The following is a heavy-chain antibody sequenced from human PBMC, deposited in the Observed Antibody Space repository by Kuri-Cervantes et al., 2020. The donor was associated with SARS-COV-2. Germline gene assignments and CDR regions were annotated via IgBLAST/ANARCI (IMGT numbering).Heavy chain of an antibody. Sequence: SVNVSCKASVYTLNHYILNRVRQAPGQGLEWMGGISPIFGTAIYAKKFQDRVTITADESTSTAYMELSSLRSDDTAVYYCSRDTGNRRLGIDSWGEGTLVTVSS. CDR3: SRDTGNRRLGIDS. V-gene: IGHV1-69*13. CDR1: VYTLNHYI. D-gene: IGHD7-27*01. J-gene: IGHJ4*02. CDR2: ISPIFGTA.